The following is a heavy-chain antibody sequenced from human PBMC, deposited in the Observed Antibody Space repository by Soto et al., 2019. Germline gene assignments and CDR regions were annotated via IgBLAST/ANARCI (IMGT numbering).Heavy chain of an antibody. V-gene: IGHV1-3*01. J-gene: IGHJ4*02. CDR2: INAGNGNT. D-gene: IGHD4-17*01. Sequence: QVQLVQSGAEVKKPGASVKVSCKASGYMFTCCGIHWVRQAPGQRLEWMGWINAGNGNTKYSQKFQGRVTITRDTSASTAYMELSSLKSEDTAVYYCARTNGDNVFDYWGQGTLLTVSS. CDR3: ARTNGDNVFDY. CDR1: GYMFTCCG.